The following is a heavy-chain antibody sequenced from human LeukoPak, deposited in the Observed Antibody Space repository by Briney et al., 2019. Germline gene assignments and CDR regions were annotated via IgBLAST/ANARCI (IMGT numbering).Heavy chain of an antibody. CDR2: IHHSGTT. J-gene: IGHJ4*02. V-gene: IGHV4-4*02. Sequence: PSETLSLTCTVSGGSISSSNWWGWVRQPPGKGLECIGEIHHSGTTNYNPSPKSRVTISVDKSKNEFSLKLNSVTAADTAVYYCARAFLVGYSPEEYFFDYWGQGTLVTVSS. CDR3: ARAFLVGYSPEEYFFDY. CDR1: GGSISSSNW. D-gene: IGHD2-15*01.